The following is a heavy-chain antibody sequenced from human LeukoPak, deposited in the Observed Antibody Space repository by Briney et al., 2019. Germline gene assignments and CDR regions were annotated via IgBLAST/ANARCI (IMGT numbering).Heavy chain of an antibody. J-gene: IGHJ4*02. Sequence: SETLSLTCTVSGGSISSGDYYWSWIRQPPGKGLEWIGYIYYSGSIYYNPSLKSRVTISVDTSKNQFSLKLSSVTAADTAVYYCAREQLEYYFDYWGQGTLVTVSS. CDR1: GGSISSGDYY. V-gene: IGHV4-30-4*01. D-gene: IGHD6-13*01. CDR2: IYYSGSI. CDR3: AREQLEYYFDY.